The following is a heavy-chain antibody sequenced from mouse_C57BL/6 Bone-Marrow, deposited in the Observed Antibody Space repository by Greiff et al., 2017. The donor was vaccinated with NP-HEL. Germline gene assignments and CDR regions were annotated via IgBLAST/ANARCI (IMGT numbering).Heavy chain of an antibody. J-gene: IGHJ2*01. CDR3: AREDYYFDY. V-gene: IGHV1-4*01. CDR1: GYTFTSYT. Sequence: QVQLKESGAELARPGASVKMSCKASGYTFTSYTMHWVKQRPGQGLEWIGYINPSSGYTKYNQKFKDKATLTADKSSSTAYMQLSSLTSEDSAVYYCAREDYYFDYWGQGTTLTVSS. CDR2: INPSSGYT.